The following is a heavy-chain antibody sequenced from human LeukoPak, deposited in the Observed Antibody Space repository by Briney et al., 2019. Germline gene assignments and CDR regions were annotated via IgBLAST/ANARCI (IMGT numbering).Heavy chain of an antibody. V-gene: IGHV3-30-3*01. Sequence: GRSLRLSCAASGFTFSSYAMHWVRQAPGKGLEWVAVISYDGSNKYYADSVKGRFTISRDNSKNTLYLQMNSLRAEDTAVYYCAREVVPAAIPGYYYYGMDVWGQGTTVTVSS. J-gene: IGHJ6*02. D-gene: IGHD2-2*02. CDR3: AREVVPAAIPGYYYYGMDV. CDR1: GFTFSSYA. CDR2: ISYDGSNK.